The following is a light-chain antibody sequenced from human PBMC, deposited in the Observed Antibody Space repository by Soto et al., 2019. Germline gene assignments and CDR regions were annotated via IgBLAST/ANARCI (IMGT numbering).Light chain of an antibody. CDR1: QSVGTS. CDR3: QHYSDWPT. CDR2: GAS. V-gene: IGKV3-15*01. Sequence: GMSMSLGTVSVYPGEMVTLSCKASQSVGTSLAWYQQKPGQAPRLLIYGASTRATDIPARFSGSGSGTEFTLTISSLQSEDSSVYFCQHYSDWPTFGQGTKVDIK. J-gene: IGKJ1*01.